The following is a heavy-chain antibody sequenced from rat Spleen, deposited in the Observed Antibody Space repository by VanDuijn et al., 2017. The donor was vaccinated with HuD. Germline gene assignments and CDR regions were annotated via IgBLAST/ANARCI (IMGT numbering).Heavy chain of an antibody. CDR1: GFTFSDYY. CDR3: ASSYYGSFDY. CDR2: INYDGSST. Sequence: EVQLVESDGGLVQPGRSLKLSCAASGFTFSDYYMAWVRQAPTKGLEWVATINYDGSSTYYRDSVKGRFTISRDNAKSTLYLQMDSLRSEDTATYYCASSYYGSFDYWGQGVMVTVSS. D-gene: IGHD1-7*01. J-gene: IGHJ2*01. V-gene: IGHV5-29*01.